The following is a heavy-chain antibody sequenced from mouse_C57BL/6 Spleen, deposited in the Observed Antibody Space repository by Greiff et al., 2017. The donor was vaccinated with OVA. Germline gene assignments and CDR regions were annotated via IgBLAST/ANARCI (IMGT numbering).Heavy chain of an antibody. J-gene: IGHJ1*03. D-gene: IGHD2-1*01. CDR2: IYPGSGST. CDR3: ARGGNYPVWYFDV. V-gene: IGHV1-55*01. CDR1: GYTFTSYW. Sequence: QVQLKQPGAELVKPGASVKMSCKASGYTFTSYWITWVKQRPGQGLEWIGDIYPGSGSTNYNEKFKSKATLTVDTSSSTAYMQLSSLTSEDSAVYYCARGGNYPVWYFDVWGTGTTVTVSS.